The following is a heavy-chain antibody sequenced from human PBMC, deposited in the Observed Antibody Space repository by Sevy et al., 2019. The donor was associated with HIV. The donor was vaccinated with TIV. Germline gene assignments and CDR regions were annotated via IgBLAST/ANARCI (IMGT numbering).Heavy chain of an antibody. CDR2: ITGSGGST. CDR3: AKVGYCRSTSCYSIYYGMDV. Sequence: GGSLRLSCAASGFTFSRNAMSWVRQAPGKGLEWASGITGSGGSTYYADSVKGRFTISRDNSKNTVYLQMNSLRVEESAVYYCAKVGYCRSTSCYSIYYGMDVWGQGTTVTVSS. J-gene: IGHJ6*02. D-gene: IGHD2-2*02. V-gene: IGHV3-23*01. CDR1: GFTFSRNA.